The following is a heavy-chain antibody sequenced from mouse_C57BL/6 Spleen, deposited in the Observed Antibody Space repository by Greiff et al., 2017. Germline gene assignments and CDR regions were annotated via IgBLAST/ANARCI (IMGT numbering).Heavy chain of an antibody. CDR2: ISDGGSST. D-gene: IGHD1-3*01. V-gene: IGHV5-4*01. Sequence: EVKLVESGGGLVKPGGSLKLSCAASGFTFSSYAMSWVRQTPEKRLEWVATISDGGSSTYYPDNVKGRFTISRDNAKNNLYLQMSHLTSEDTAMYYCARESGYYFDYWGQGTTLTVSS. J-gene: IGHJ2*01. CDR3: ARESGYYFDY. CDR1: GFTFSSYA.